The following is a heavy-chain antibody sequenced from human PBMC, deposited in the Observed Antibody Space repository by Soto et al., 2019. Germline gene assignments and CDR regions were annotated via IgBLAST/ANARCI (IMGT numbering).Heavy chain of an antibody. CDR2: IINAFGPA. V-gene: IGHV1-69*01. J-gene: IGHJ4*02. D-gene: IGHD3-10*01. Sequence: QVQLVQSGAEVKKPGSSLKVSCTAAGGTLNNYAISWMRQAPGQGLEWIGGIINAFGPAIYAQKCQGRVSITADESTQKAHMDLSSLRYENPAAYSSAPGVSPATLDNFGQGTIVTVSS. CDR3: APGVSPATLDN. CDR1: GGTLNNYA.